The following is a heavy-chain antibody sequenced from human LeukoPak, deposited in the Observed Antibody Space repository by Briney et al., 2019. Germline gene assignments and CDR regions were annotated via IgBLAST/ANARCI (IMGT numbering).Heavy chain of an antibody. CDR2: ISAYNGNT. CDR1: GYTFTSYG. D-gene: IGHD3-22*01. V-gene: IGHV1-18*01. CDR3: ARATYYYDSSGYFDQ. J-gene: IGHJ4*02. Sequence: GASVKVSCKASGYTFTSYGISWVRQAPGQGLEWMGWISAYNGNTNYAQKLQGRVTITTDASTSTASMELRSLRSDDTAVYYCARATYYYDSSGYFDQWGQGTLVTVSS.